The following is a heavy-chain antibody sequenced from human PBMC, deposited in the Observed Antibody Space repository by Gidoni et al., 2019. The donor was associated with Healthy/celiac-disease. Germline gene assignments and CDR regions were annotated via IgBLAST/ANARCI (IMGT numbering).Heavy chain of an antibody. CDR1: GGSFSGYY. CDR3: ARAMIVVVPARLTYYYYGMDV. CDR2: INHSGST. V-gene: IGHV4-34*01. J-gene: IGHJ6*02. Sequence: QVQLQQWGAGLLKPSETLSLTCAVYGGSFSGYYWSWIRQPPGKGLEWIGEINHSGSTNYNPSLKSRVTISVDTSKNQFSLKLSSVTAADTAVYYCARAMIVVVPARLTYYYYGMDVWGQGTTVTVSS. D-gene: IGHD2-2*01.